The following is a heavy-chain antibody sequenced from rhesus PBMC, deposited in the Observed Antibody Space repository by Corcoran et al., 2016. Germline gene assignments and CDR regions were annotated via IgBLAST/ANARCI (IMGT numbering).Heavy chain of an antibody. J-gene: IGHJ4*01. CDR3: ARRLRGDYYFFDY. CDR2: IYWNDDK. Sequence: QVTLKESGPALVKPTQTLTLTCRFSGFSLSTSGMGVGWIRQPSRKTLEWLAHIYWNDDKFYSTSLKSRLTISKDTSKNQVVLTMTNMDPVDTATYYCARRLRGDYYFFDYWGQGVLVTVSS. V-gene: IGHV2-1*01. CDR1: GFSLSTSGMG. D-gene: IGHD3-34*01.